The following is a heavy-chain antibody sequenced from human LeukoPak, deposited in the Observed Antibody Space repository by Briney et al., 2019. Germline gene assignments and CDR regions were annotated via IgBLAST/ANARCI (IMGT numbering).Heavy chain of an antibody. CDR3: KVRIIAAHDFDY. CDR2: INPNSGGT. J-gene: IGHJ4*02. D-gene: IGHD6-6*01. Sequence: ASVKVSCKTSGYTFNSYGISWVRQAPGQGLEWMGWINPNSGGTNYAQKFQGRVTMTRDTSISTAYMELSRLRSDDTAVYYCKVRIIAAHDFDYWGQGTLVTVSS. CDR1: GYTFNSYG. V-gene: IGHV1-2*02.